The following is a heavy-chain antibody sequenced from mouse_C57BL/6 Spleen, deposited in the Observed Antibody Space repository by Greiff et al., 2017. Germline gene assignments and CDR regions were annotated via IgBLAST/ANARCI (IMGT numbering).Heavy chain of an antibody. CDR3: ARSEGLLRSYYAMDY. Sequence: VQLQQSGPVLVKPGPSVKISCKASGFTFTDYYMHWVKQSHGKSLEWIGFVYPYNGGTSYNQTFKGKATLTVATSASTAYMELNSLTSEDYAVYYCARSEGLLRSYYAMDYWGQGTSVTVSS. CDR1: GFTFTDYY. V-gene: IGHV1-36*01. CDR2: VYPYNGGT. D-gene: IGHD1-1*01. J-gene: IGHJ4*01.